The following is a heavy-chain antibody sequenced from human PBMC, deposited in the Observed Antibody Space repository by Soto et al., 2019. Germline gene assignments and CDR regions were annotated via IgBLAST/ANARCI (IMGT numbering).Heavy chain of an antibody. V-gene: IGHV3-74*01. D-gene: IGHD5-18*01. CDR1: GFTFSSYW. J-gene: IGHJ6*02. Sequence: PGGSLRLSCAASGFTFSSYWMHWVRQAPGKGLVWVSRINSDGSSTSYADSVKGRFTISRDNAKNTLYLQMNSLRAEDTAVYYCARGGIGYSDGYVSGYYYYGMDFWGQGTTVTVSS. CDR3: ARGGIGYSDGYVSGYYYYGMDF. CDR2: INSDGSST.